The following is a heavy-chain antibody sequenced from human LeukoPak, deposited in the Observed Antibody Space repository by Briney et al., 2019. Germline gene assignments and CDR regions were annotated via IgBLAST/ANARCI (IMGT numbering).Heavy chain of an antibody. Sequence: SVKVSCTASGYSFTSYYMQWVRHAPGQGLEYMLIINPSGGSTSYAQKFQGRVTMTRDASTSTVYMELSSLRSEDTAVYYCARDFAYSYGYFFYWGQGTLVTVSS. J-gene: IGHJ4*02. V-gene: IGHV1-46*01. CDR1: GYSFTSYY. CDR3: ARDFAYSYGYFFY. D-gene: IGHD5-18*01. CDR2: INPSGGST.